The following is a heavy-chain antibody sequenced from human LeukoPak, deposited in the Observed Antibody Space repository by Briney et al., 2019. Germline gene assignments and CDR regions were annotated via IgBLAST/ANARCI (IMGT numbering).Heavy chain of an antibody. V-gene: IGHV3-7*01. J-gene: IGHJ4*02. CDR3: ATERRGSSTYDGKEAFDF. CDR2: IKEDGGEK. D-gene: IGHD6-13*01. Sequence: GGSLRLSCTASGVTFSNYWMSWVRRAPGKGLEWVANIKEDGGEKNYVDSVRGRFTITRDNSRNSLYPQMNSLRGEDTAVYYCATERRGSSTYDGKEAFDFWGQGTLVTVSS. CDR1: GVTFSNYW.